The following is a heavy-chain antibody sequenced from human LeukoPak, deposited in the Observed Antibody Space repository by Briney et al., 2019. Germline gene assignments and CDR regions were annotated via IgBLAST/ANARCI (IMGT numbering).Heavy chain of an antibody. J-gene: IGHJ5*02. D-gene: IGHD3-3*01. CDR1: GSTFSGYY. CDR2: INPNTGGT. CDR3: ARSPIVRFYGSRGQFDP. Sequence: ASVKVSCKASGSTFSGYYMQRVRQAPGQGLEWMGWINPNTGGTGYAQKFQGRVTMTRDTSITTAYMELRGLRAGDTAVYYCARSPIVRFYGSRGQFDPWGQGTLVTVSS. V-gene: IGHV1-2*02.